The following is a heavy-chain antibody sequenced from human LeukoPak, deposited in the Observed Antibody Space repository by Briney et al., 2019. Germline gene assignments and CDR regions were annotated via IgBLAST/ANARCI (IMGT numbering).Heavy chain of an antibody. J-gene: IGHJ4*02. V-gene: IGHV1-46*01. D-gene: IGHD3-10*01. Sequence: ASVKVSCKASGYTFTSYYMHWVRQAPGQGLEWMGIINPSGGSTSYAQKFQGRVTMTRDTSTSTAYMELRSLRSDDTAVYYCARDHPPTTRLWFGELLSPPGDYWGQGTLVTVSS. CDR1: GYTFTSYY. CDR2: INPSGGST. CDR3: ARDHPPTTRLWFGELLSPPGDY.